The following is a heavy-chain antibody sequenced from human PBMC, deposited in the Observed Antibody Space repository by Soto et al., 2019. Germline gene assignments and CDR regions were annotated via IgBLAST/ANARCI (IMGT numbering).Heavy chain of an antibody. CDR1: GYSFTNYW. CDR3: ARHGVGSPIDY. J-gene: IGHJ4*02. D-gene: IGHD3-16*01. V-gene: IGHV5-51*01. CDR2: IYPGDSDT. Sequence: DVQLVQSGAEVKKPGDCLKISCEASGYSFTNYWIGWVRQMPGRGLEWMAIIYPGDSDTRYSPSFQGQVTISVDKSINSTYLQWSSLKASDTAIYYCARHGVGSPIDYWGQGTLVTVSS.